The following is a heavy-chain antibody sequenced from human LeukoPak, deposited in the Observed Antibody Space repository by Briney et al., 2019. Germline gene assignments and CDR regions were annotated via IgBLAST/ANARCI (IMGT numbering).Heavy chain of an antibody. CDR2: IHYSGSA. CDR3: ARGLYSSSWSAFDI. J-gene: IGHJ3*02. V-gene: IGHV4-39*01. Sequence: NPSETLSLTCTASGGSISSSSYYWAWIRQPPGKGLEWIGSIHYSGSAYYNASLKSRVTISVDTSKNQYSLKLSSVSAADTAVLYCARGLYSSSWSAFDIWGQGTMLTVSS. D-gene: IGHD6-13*01. CDR1: GGSISSSSYY.